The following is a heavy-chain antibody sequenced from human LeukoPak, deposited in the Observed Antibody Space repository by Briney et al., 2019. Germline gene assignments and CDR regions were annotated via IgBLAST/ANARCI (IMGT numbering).Heavy chain of an antibody. CDR1: DDSFSSHY. D-gene: IGHD4-17*01. J-gene: IGHJ3*02. CDR2: ISYIGST. Sequence: SETLSLTCAASDDSFSSHYWTWIRQPPGKGLEWIGYISYIGSTNYNPSLKSRVTISIDTSRNQFSLKLSSVTAADTAVYYCARDLVTVTKGFDIWGQGTMVSVSS. CDR3: ARDLVTVTKGFDI. V-gene: IGHV4-59*11.